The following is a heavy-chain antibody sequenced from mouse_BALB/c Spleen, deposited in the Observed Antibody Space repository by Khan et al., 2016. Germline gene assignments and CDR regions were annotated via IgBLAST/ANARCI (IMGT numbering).Heavy chain of an antibody. Sequence: EVQLQESGPGLVKPSQSLSLTCTVTGYSITSDYARNWIRQFPGNKLAWMGYISYSGSTSYNPSLKSRISITRDTSKNQFFLPLNSVTNEDKATYYWPYTTAYAMDYWGQGTSVTVSS. J-gene: IGHJ4*01. CDR3: PYTTAYAMDY. V-gene: IGHV3-2*02. CDR1: GYSITSDYA. D-gene: IGHD1-2*01. CDR2: ISYSGST.